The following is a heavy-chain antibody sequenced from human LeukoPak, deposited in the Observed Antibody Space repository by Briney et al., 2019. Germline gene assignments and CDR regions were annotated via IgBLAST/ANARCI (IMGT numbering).Heavy chain of an antibody. CDR3: ARDVSIAVADIPPFDY. J-gene: IGHJ4*02. CDR2: ISSSSSYI. D-gene: IGHD6-19*01. V-gene: IGHV3-21*01. CDR1: GFTFSSYS. Sequence: GGSLRLSCAASGFTFSSYSMNWVRQAPGKGLEWVSSISSSSSYIYYADSVKGRFTISRDNAKNSLYLQMNSLRAEDTAVYYCARDVSIAVADIPPFDYWGQGTLVTISS.